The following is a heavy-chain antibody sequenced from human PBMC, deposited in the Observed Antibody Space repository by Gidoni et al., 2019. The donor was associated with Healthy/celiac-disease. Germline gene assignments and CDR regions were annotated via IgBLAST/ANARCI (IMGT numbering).Heavy chain of an antibody. CDR2: ISSSSSYI. J-gene: IGHJ3*02. Sequence: EVQLVESGGGLVKPGGSLRLSCAASGFTFSSYSMNWVRQAPGKGLEWVSSISSSSSYIYYAASVKGRFTISRDNAKNSLYLQMNSLRAEDTAVYYCARDAPGWNSTGAFDIWGQGTMVTVSS. D-gene: IGHD1-7*01. V-gene: IGHV3-21*01. CDR1: GFTFSSYS. CDR3: ARDAPGWNSTGAFDI.